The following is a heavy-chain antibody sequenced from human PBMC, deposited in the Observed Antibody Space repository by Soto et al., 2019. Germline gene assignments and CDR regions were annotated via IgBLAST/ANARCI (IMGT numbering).Heavy chain of an antibody. D-gene: IGHD3-16*02. CDR1: GYTFTSYG. CDR2: ISAYNGNT. J-gene: IGHJ4*02. Sequence: QVQLVQSGAEVKKPGASVKVSCKASGYTFTSYGISWVRQAPGQGLEWMGWISAYNGNTNYAQKLQGRVTMTTDTSTSTAYMELRRLRSDDTAVYYCARIGPSDQYYDYIWGSYRSNYFDYWGQGTLVTVSS. CDR3: ARIGPSDQYYDYIWGSYRSNYFDY. V-gene: IGHV1-18*01.